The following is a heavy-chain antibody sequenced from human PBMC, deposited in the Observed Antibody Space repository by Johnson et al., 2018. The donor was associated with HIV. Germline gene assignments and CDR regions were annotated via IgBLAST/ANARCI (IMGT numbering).Heavy chain of an antibody. CDR2: ISGSGGST. D-gene: IGHD6-25*01. CDR3: AKDSQGLRAFDI. J-gene: IGHJ3*02. Sequence: ELLVESGGGLVQPGGSLRLSCAASGFTFSSYAMSWVRQAPGKGLEWVSAISGSGGSTYYADSVKGRFTISRDNSKNTLYLQMNSLRAEDTAVYYCAKDSQGLRAFDIWGQGTMVTVSS. V-gene: IGHV3-23*04. CDR1: GFTFSSYA.